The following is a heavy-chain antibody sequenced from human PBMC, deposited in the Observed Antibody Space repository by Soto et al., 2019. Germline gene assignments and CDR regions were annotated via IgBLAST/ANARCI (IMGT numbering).Heavy chain of an antibody. CDR3: ARERSGRGDY. J-gene: IGHJ4*02. CDR1: GYTFTSYD. D-gene: IGHD1-26*01. CDR2: MNPNSGNT. Sequence: QVQLVQSGAEVKKPGASVKVSCKASGYTFTSYDINWVRQATGQGVEWMGWMNPNSGNTGYAQKCQGSATMTRTTSMRTAYMELSSLRSEDATVYYCARERSGRGDYWGQGTLVTVSS. V-gene: IGHV1-8*01.